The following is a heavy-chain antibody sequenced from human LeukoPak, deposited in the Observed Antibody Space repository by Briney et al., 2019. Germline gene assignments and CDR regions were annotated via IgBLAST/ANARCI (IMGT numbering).Heavy chain of an antibody. J-gene: IGHJ3*02. Sequence: SETLSLTCTVSGGSISSGGYHWSWIRQHPGKGLEWIGYIYYSGSTYYNPSLKSRVTISVDTSKNQFSLKLSSVTAADTAVYYCARDREYYGSGSPGAFDIRGQGTMVTVSS. D-gene: IGHD3-10*01. CDR2: IYYSGST. V-gene: IGHV4-31*03. CDR1: GGSISSGGYH. CDR3: ARDREYYGSGSPGAFDI.